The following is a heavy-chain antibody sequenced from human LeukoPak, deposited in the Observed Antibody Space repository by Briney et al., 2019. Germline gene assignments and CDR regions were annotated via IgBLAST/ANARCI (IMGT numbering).Heavy chain of an antibody. D-gene: IGHD6-19*01. CDR1: GVSISSTTYY. CDR2: IYYSGTT. CDR3: ASPRSSGWYDYFDY. Sequence: PSETLSLTCTVSGVSISSTTYYWGWIRQPPGKGLEWIGTIYYSGTTRYNPSLKSRVAISVDTSKNQFSLKLSSVTAADTAVYYCASPRSSGWYDYFDYWGQGTLVTVSS. V-gene: IGHV4-39*01. J-gene: IGHJ4*02.